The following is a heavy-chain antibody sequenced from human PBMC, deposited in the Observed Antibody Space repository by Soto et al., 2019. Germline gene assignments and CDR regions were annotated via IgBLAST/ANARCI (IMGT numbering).Heavy chain of an antibody. CDR3: ARRRRDNYYCYYMDV. V-gene: IGHV4-59*08. D-gene: IGHD2-15*01. CDR2: IYYSGST. CDR1: GGSISSYY. J-gene: IGHJ6*03. Sequence: SETLSLTCTVSGGSISSYYWSWIRQPPGKGLEWIGYIYYSGSTNYSPSLKSRVTISVDTSKNQFSLKLSSVTAADTAVYYCARRRRDNYYCYYMDVWGKGTTVTVSS.